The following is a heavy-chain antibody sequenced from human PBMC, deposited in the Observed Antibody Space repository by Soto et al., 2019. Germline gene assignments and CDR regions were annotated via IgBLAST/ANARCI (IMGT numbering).Heavy chain of an antibody. Sequence: TSETLSLTCTVSGGSISSGDYYWTWIRQPPGKGLEWIGYMYYSGGTYYNPSLKSRVAISLDTSKDQFSLKVNSVTAADTAVYYCASGYGSGSYSPLYFTGLDAWGQGTTVTVSS. CDR3: ASGYGSGSYSPLYFTGLDA. CDR2: MYYSGGT. J-gene: IGHJ6*02. CDR1: GGSISSGDYY. D-gene: IGHD3-10*01. V-gene: IGHV4-30-4*01.